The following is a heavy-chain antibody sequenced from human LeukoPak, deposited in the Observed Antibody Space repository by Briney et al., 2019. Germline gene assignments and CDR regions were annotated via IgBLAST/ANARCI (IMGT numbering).Heavy chain of an antibody. V-gene: IGHV4-34*01. CDR3: ASSGLFGVVIWGY. CDR1: GGSFSGYY. Sequence: SETLSLTCAVYGGSFSGYYWSWIRQPPGKGLEWIGEINHSGSTNYNPSLKSRVTISVDTSKNQFSLKLSSVTAADTAVYYCASSGLFGVVIWGYWGQGTLVTVSS. J-gene: IGHJ4*02. D-gene: IGHD3-3*01. CDR2: INHSGST.